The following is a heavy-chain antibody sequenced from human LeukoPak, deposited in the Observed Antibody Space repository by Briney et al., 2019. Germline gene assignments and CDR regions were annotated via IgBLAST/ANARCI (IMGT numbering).Heavy chain of an antibody. CDR3: ARDGAAATKRGHFDY. CDR2: INPRGGRT. V-gene: IGHV1-46*01. D-gene: IGHD1-26*01. J-gene: IGHJ4*02. CDR1: GYRFTSYY. Sequence: ASGTLSCKASGYRFTSYYLHWVRQAPGQGLEWMGVINPRGGRTTYGQKFQGRVTMTRATSTLTVYIELSSLRSDDTAMYYCARDGAAATKRGHFDYWGQGTLVTVSS.